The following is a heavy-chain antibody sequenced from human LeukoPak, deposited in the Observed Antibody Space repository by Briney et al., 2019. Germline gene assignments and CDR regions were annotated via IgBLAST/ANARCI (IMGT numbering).Heavy chain of an antibody. V-gene: IGHV1-2*02. Sequence: ASVKVSCKASGYTFTGYYMHWVRQAPGQGLEWMGWINPNSGGTNYAQKFQGRVTMTRDTSISTAYMELSRLRSDDTAVYHCARVDLTGDWEFDYWGQGTLVTVSS. CDR2: INPNSGGT. J-gene: IGHJ4*02. CDR1: GYTFTGYY. CDR3: ARVDLTGDWEFDY. D-gene: IGHD7-27*01.